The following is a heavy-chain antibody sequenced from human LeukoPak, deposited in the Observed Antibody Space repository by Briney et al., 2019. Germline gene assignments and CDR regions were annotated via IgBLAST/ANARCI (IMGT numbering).Heavy chain of an antibody. V-gene: IGHV3-48*04. CDR1: GFTFSSYS. Sequence: GGSLRLSCAASGFTFSSYSTNWVRQAPGKGLEWVSYISSSSSTIYYADSVKGRFTISRDNAKNSLYLQMNSLRAEDTAVYYCARDDYYEPQGAFDIWGQGTMVTVSS. CDR2: ISSSSSTI. CDR3: ARDDYYEPQGAFDI. D-gene: IGHD3-22*01. J-gene: IGHJ3*02.